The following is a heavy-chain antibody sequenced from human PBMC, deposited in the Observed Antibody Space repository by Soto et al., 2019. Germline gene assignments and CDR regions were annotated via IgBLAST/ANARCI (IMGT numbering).Heavy chain of an antibody. CDR1: GYTFSNYG. J-gene: IGHJ3*02. V-gene: IGHV1-18*01. CDR2: ISAYTRST. Sequence: QVHLVQSGAEVKKPGASVKVSCKASGYTFSNYGVRWVRQAPGQRLEWMGWISAYTRSTNFAQMFQGSVTMTTGTSTSTAYMKLRSVTADDTAVYYCARVLGDAISWLRHSAFDIWGQGTMVIVSS. CDR3: ARVLGDAISWLRHSAFDI. D-gene: IGHD6-13*01.